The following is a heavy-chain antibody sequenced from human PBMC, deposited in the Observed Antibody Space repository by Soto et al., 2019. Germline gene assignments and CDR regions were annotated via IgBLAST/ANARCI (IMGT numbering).Heavy chain of an antibody. D-gene: IGHD3-22*01. Sequence: QVQLVQSGAEVKKPGASVKVSCKASGYTFTGYYMHWVRQAPGQGLEWMGWINPNSGGTKSAQKFQGRVTMTRDTSNSTAYMGLSRLRSDDTAVYYCARRKGDYYDSSGYHYYFDYWGQGTLVTVSS. J-gene: IGHJ4*02. CDR3: ARRKGDYYDSSGYHYYFDY. V-gene: IGHV1-2*02. CDR1: GYTFTGYY. CDR2: INPNSGGT.